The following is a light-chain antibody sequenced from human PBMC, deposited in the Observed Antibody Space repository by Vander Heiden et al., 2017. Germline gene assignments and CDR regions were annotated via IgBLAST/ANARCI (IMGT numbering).Light chain of an antibody. J-gene: IGLJ1*01. CDR3: AAWDDSLNGYV. V-gene: IGLV1-47*01. CDR1: SSNIGSNY. CDR2: RND. Sequence: QSVLTQPPSASRTPAQRVPITRSGSSSNIGSNYRHWYQQLPGAAPKLLIYRNDQRPSGVPDRFSGSKSGTAASLAISGLRSEDEADYYCAAWDDSLNGYVFGTGTKVTVL.